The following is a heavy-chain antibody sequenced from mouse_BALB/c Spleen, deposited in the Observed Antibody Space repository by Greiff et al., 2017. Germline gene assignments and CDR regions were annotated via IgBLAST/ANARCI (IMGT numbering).Heavy chain of an antibody. Sequence: VQLQQSGAELVKPGASVKLSCTASGFNIKDTYMHWVKQRPEQGLEWIGRIDPASGNTKYDPKFQGKATITADTSSNTAYLQLSSLTSEDTAVYYCARSTVYCYGSSHYAMDYWGQGTSVTVSS. CDR1: GFNIKDTY. CDR3: ARSTVYCYGSSHYAMDY. CDR2: IDPASGNT. J-gene: IGHJ4*01. V-gene: IGHV14-3*02. D-gene: IGHD1-1*01.